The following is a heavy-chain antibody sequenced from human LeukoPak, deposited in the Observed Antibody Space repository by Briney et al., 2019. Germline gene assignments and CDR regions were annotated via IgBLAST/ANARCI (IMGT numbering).Heavy chain of an antibody. CDR2: INHSGST. CDR3: ARGRRRGYYYDSSGYSPPDY. D-gene: IGHD3-22*01. J-gene: IGHJ4*02. Sequence: SETLSLTCAVYGGSFSGYYWSWIRQPPGKGLEWIGEINHSGSTNYNPSLKNRVTISVDTSKNQFSLKLSSVTAADTAVYYCARGRRRGYYYDSSGYSPPDYWGQGTLVTVSS. CDR1: GGSFSGYY. V-gene: IGHV4-34*01.